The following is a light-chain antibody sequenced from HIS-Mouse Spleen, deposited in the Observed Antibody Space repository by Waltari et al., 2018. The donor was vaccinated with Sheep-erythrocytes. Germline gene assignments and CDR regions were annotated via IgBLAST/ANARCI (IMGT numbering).Light chain of an antibody. CDR1: RSHGGGYNY. CDR3: CSYAGSYTVV. CDR2: DVS. Sequence: QSALPQPRSVSGSPGQSVTISCPGTRSHGGGYNYVSWYHQHPGKAPKLMIYDVSKRPSGVPDRFSGSKSGNTASLTISGLQAEDEADYYCCSYAGSYTVVFGGGTKLTVL. J-gene: IGLJ2*01. V-gene: IGLV2-11*01.